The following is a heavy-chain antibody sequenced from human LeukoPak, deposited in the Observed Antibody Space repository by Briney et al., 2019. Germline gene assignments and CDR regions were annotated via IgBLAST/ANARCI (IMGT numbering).Heavy chain of an antibody. D-gene: IGHD4-11*01. Sequence: PGGSLRLSCAASGFTFSSYSMNWVRQAPGKGLEWVSGINYSGGHKYYADSVKGRFTISRDNSKSTLSLHMNSLTAEDTAVYYCAKDDSMTLDHFDSWGQGTLVTVSS. V-gene: IGHV3-23*01. J-gene: IGHJ4*02. CDR2: INYSGGHK. CDR1: GFTFSSYS. CDR3: AKDDSMTLDHFDS.